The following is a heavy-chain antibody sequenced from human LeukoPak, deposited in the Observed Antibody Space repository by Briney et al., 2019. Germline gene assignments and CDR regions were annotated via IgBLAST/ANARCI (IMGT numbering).Heavy chain of an antibody. CDR1: GFTFSTYW. CDR2: ISGSGDGT. CDR3: ANKPAGFDP. D-gene: IGHD1-14*01. Sequence: GGSLRLSCAASGFTFSTYWMSWVRQAPGKGLEWVSSISGSGDGTYYADSVKGRFTISRDNSKNTLYLQMNSLRAEDTAVYYCANKPAGFDPWGQGTLVTVSS. V-gene: IGHV3-23*01. J-gene: IGHJ5*02.